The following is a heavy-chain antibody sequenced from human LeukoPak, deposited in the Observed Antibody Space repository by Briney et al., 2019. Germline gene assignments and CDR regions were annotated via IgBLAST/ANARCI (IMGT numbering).Heavy chain of an antibody. CDR3: AKWLYSSGWYYFDY. CDR1: GFTFSSYA. Sequence: GGSLRLSCAASGFTFSSYAMSWVRQAPGKGLEWVSAISGSGGNTYYADSVKGRFTISRDNSKNTLYLQMNSLRAEDTAVYYCAKWLYSSGWYYFDYWGQGTLVTASS. CDR2: ISGSGGNT. D-gene: IGHD6-19*01. J-gene: IGHJ4*02. V-gene: IGHV3-23*01.